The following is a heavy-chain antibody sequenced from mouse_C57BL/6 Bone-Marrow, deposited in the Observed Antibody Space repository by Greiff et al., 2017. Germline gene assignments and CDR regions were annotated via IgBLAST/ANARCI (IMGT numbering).Heavy chain of an antibody. CDR1: GFSFNTYA. Sequence: EVKLMESGGGLVQPTGSLKLSCAASGFSFNTYALNWVRQAPGNGLEWVARIRSKSNNYATYYADSVKDRFTISIDDSESMLYLQMNNLKTEDTAMYYCVSRPLWGQGTLVTVSA. CDR3: VSRPL. J-gene: IGHJ3*02. V-gene: IGHV10-1*01. CDR2: IRSKSNNYAT.